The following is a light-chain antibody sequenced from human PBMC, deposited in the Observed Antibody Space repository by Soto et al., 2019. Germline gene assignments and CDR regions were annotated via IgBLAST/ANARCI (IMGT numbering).Light chain of an antibody. Sequence: DIVFTQSPATLSLSPGAVASLSCRASHTVYSFLAWYQQKPGQSPRLLIYDASRRATGIPARFSGSGSGTDFTLTISRLEPEDFAVYYCQQRDKWPLTFGAGTKVDI. CDR1: HTVYSF. J-gene: IGKJ4*02. CDR2: DAS. V-gene: IGKV3-11*01. CDR3: QQRDKWPLT.